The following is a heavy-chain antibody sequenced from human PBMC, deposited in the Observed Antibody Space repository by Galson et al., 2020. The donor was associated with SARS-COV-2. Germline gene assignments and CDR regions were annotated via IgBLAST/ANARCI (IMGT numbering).Heavy chain of an antibody. D-gene: IGHD3-10*01. Sequence: GGSLRLSCAASGFTFSSYAMHWVRQAPGKGLEWVAVISYDGSNKYYADSVKGRFTISRDNSKNTLYLQMNSLRAEDTAVYYCAREFLWFGETSMDVWGKGTTVTVSS. CDR1: GFTFSSYA. V-gene: IGHV3-30*04. J-gene: IGHJ6*03. CDR2: ISYDGSNK. CDR3: AREFLWFGETSMDV.